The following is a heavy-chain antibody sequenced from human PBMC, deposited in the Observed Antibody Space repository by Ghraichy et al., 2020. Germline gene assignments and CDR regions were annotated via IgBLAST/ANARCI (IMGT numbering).Heavy chain of an antibody. Sequence: SVKVSCKASGGTFSSYTISWVRQAPGQGLEWMGRIIPILGIANYAQKFQGRVTITADKSTSTAYMELSSLRSEDTAVCYCAREYYDILTGYGMDVWGQGTTVTVSS. CDR3: AREYYDILTGYGMDV. V-gene: IGHV1-69*04. CDR1: GGTFSSYT. CDR2: IIPILGIA. D-gene: IGHD3-9*01. J-gene: IGHJ6*02.